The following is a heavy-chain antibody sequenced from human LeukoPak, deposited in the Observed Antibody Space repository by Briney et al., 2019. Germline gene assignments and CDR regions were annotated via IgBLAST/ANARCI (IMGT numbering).Heavy chain of an antibody. CDR1: GGSISRGTYY. Sequence: SETLSLACTVSGGSISRGTYYWGWIRQPPGKGLEWIGYIYYSGSTNYNPSLKGRVTISVDTSKNQFSLKLSSVTAADTAVYYCARLASMGVRVYYFDYWGQGTLVTVSS. V-gene: IGHV4-61*05. J-gene: IGHJ4*02. CDR3: ARLASMGVRVYYFDY. CDR2: IYYSGST. D-gene: IGHD2-21*01.